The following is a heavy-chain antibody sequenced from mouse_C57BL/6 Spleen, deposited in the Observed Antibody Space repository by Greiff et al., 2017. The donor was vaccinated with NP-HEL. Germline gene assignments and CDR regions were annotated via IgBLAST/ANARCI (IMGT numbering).Heavy chain of an antibody. CDR2: IYPGNSDT. J-gene: IGHJ3*01. CDR3: TRERDYDTAWFAY. V-gene: IGHV1-5*01. D-gene: IGHD2-4*01. CDR1: GYTFTSYW. Sequence: EVKLQQSGTVLARPGASVKMSCKTSGYTFTSYWMHWVKQRPGHGLEWIGAIYPGNSDTSYNQKFKGKAKLTAVTSASTAYMELSSLTNEDSAVYYCTRERDYDTAWFAYWGQGTLVTVSA.